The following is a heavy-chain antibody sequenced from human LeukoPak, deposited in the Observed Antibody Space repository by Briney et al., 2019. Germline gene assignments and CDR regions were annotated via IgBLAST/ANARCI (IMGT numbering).Heavy chain of an antibody. V-gene: IGHV1-69*13. D-gene: IGHD2-2*01. Sequence: ASVKVSCKASGGTFSSYAISWVRQAPGQGLEWMGGIIPIFGTANYAQKFQGRVTITADESTSTAYMELSSLGSEDTAVYYCARFPSLYRYQLLLDYYYGMDVWGQGTTVTVSS. CDR2: IIPIFGTA. CDR3: ARFPSLYRYQLLLDYYYGMDV. J-gene: IGHJ6*02. CDR1: GGTFSSYA.